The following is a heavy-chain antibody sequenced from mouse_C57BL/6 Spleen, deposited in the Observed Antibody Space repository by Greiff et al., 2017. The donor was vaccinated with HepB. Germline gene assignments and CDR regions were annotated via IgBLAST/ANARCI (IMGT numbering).Heavy chain of an antibody. CDR2: IDPEDGET. CDR1: GFNIKDYY. Sequence: EVHLVESGAELVKPGASVKLSCTASGFNIKDYYMHWVKQRTEQGLEWIGRIDPEDGETKYAPKFQGKATITADTSSNTAYLQLSSLTSEDTAVYYCARQRDYDPFDYAMDYWGQGTSVTVSS. V-gene: IGHV14-2*01. CDR3: ARQRDYDPFDYAMDY. J-gene: IGHJ4*01. D-gene: IGHD2-4*01.